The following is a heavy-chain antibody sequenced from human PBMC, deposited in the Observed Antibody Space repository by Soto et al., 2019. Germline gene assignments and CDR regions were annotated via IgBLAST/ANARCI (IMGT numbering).Heavy chain of an antibody. CDR1: GGSISRGGYY. CDR3: ARDRDAEYFQH. CDR2: IYYSGST. J-gene: IGHJ1*01. Sequence: TLSLTCAVSGGSISRGGYYWSRIRQHPGKGLEWIGYIYYSGSTYYNPSLKSRVTISVDTSKNQFSLKLSSVTAADTAVYYCARDRDAEYFQHWGQGTLVTVSP. V-gene: IGHV4-31*11.